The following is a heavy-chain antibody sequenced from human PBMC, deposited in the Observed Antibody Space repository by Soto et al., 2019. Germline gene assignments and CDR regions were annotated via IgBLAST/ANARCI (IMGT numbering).Heavy chain of an antibody. Sequence: GGSLRLSCAASGFTVSSNYMSWVRQAPGKGLEWVSVIYSGGSTYYADSVKGRFTISRHNSKNTLYLQMNSLRAEDTAVYYCARGSRCTNGVCYTVFDYWGQGTLVTVSS. J-gene: IGHJ4*02. V-gene: IGHV3-53*04. CDR2: IYSGGST. D-gene: IGHD2-8*01. CDR3: ARGSRCTNGVCYTVFDY. CDR1: GFTVSSNY.